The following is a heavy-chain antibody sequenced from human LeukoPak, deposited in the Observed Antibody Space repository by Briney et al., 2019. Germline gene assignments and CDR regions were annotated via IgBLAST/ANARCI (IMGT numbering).Heavy chain of an antibody. D-gene: IGHD1-26*01. CDR3: AKIYSGSYYGLSYFDY. J-gene: IGHJ4*02. CDR1: GFTFSSYA. CDR2: ISGSGGST. V-gene: IGHV3-23*01. Sequence: GRSLRLSCAASGFTFSSYAMSWVRQAPGKGLEWVSAISGSGGSTYYADSVKGRFTISRDNSKNTLYLQMNSLRAEDTAVYYCAKIYSGSYYGLSYFDYWGQGTLVTVSS.